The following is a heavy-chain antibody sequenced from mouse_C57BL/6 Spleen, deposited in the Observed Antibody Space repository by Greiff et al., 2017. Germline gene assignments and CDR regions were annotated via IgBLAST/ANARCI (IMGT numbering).Heavy chain of an antibody. CDR1: GYSITSGYY. Sequence: ESGPGLVKPSQSLSLTCSVTGYSITSGYYWNWIRQFPGNKLEWMGYISYDGSNNYNPSLNNRISITRDTSKNQFFLKLNSVTTEDTATYYCAREENSWYFDVWGTGTTVTVSS. CDR2: ISYDGSN. J-gene: IGHJ1*03. V-gene: IGHV3-6*01. CDR3: AREENSWYFDV.